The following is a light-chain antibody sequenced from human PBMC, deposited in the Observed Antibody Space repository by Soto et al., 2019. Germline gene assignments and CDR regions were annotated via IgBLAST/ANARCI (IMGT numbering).Light chain of an antibody. CDR1: QSVSSS. V-gene: IGKV3-15*01. Sequence: EIVMTQSLATLSVSPGERATLSGRASQSVSSSVGWYQQTPGQAPRLLIYGASTRATGIPARFSGSGSGTEFTLTISSLQSEDFALYYCQQYIDWPTTFGQGTKVDIK. CDR2: GAS. CDR3: QQYIDWPTT. J-gene: IGKJ1*01.